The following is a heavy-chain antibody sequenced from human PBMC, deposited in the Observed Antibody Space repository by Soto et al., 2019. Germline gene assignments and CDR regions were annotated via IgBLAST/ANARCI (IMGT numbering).Heavy chain of an antibody. CDR1: GCSISSGGYY. Sequence: QVQLQESGPGLVKPSQTLSLTCTVSGCSISSGGYYWSWIRQHPEKGLEWIGHIYHSGNTYYNPSLKSRVTISVDTSKNQFSLKLSSVTAADTAVYYCARDASTSWHYLDYWGQGTLVTVSS. CDR3: ARDASTSWHYLDY. V-gene: IGHV4-31*03. D-gene: IGHD6-13*01. CDR2: IYHSGNT. J-gene: IGHJ4*02.